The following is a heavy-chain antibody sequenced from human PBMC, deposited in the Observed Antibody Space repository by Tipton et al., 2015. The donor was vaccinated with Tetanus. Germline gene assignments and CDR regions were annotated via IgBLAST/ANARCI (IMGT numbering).Heavy chain of an antibody. Sequence: QSGAEVKKPGASVKVSCKASGYTLTSYHMHWVRQAPGQGLEWMGIINPIGGSTSYAQKFQGRVTITADKSTSTAHISLSSLRSDDTAVYYCARCKGGTREYYAIKYWGQGTLVTVSS. V-gene: IGHV1-46*01. CDR2: INPIGGST. D-gene: IGHD3-3*01. J-gene: IGHJ4*02. CDR1: GYTLTSYH. CDR3: ARCKGGTREYYAIKY.